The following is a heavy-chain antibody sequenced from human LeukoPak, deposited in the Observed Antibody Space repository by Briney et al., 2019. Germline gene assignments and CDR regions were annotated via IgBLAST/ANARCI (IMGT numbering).Heavy chain of an antibody. J-gene: IGHJ4*02. CDR2: INWNGGST. V-gene: IGHV3-20*04. D-gene: IGHD3-3*01. Sequence: GGSLRLSCVASGFTFDDYGMSWVRQAPGKGLEWVSGINWNGGSTGYADSVKGRFTISRDKAKNSLYLQMNSLRAEDTALYYCADDFWSGHGGYWGQGTLVTVSS. CDR1: GFTFDDYG. CDR3: ADDFWSGHGGY.